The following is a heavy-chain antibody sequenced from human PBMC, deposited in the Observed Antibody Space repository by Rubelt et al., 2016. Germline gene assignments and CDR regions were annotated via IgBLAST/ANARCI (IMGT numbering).Heavy chain of an antibody. D-gene: IGHD4-17*01. J-gene: IGHJ5*02. CDR1: GGSISSYY. CDR3: ARGYGDSDGGDWFDP. CDR2: SQNGGNT. Sequence: QVQLQESGPGLVKPSETLSLTCTVSGGSISSYYWSWIRQPPGKGLEWIGYSQNGGNTRYSSSLRSRASISLDTSENQFSLKLNSVTAADTAVYYCARGYGDSDGGDWFDPWGQGTLVTVSS. V-gene: IGHV4-4*08.